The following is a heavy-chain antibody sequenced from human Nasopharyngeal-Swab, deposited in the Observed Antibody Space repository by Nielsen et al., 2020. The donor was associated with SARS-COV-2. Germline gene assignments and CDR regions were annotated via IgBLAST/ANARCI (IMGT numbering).Heavy chain of an antibody. CDR1: GFTFSSYG. CDR2: ISYDGSNK. CDR3: AKPARITIFGVVPYYFDY. Sequence: GESLKISCAASGFTFSSYGMHWVRQAPGKGLEWVAVISYDGSNKYYADSVKGRFTISRDNSKNTLHLQMNSLRAEDTAVYYCAKPARITIFGVVPYYFDYWGQGTLVTVSS. J-gene: IGHJ4*02. D-gene: IGHD3-3*01. V-gene: IGHV3-30*18.